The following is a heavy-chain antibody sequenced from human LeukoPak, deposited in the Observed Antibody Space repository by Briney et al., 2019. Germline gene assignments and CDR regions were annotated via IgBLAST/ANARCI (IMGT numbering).Heavy chain of an antibody. J-gene: IGHJ4*02. Sequence: SETLSLTCAVYGGSFSDYYWRWIRQSPGKGLGWIREINHSGRTNYNPSLKSRVTISVDPSNNQFSLKLSSVTAADTAVYYCARVGFEDIVVVPAASSPAFDYWGQGTLVTVSS. V-gene: IGHV4-34*01. CDR1: GGSFSDYY. CDR3: ARVGFEDIVVVPAASSPAFDY. CDR2: INHSGRT. D-gene: IGHD2-2*01.